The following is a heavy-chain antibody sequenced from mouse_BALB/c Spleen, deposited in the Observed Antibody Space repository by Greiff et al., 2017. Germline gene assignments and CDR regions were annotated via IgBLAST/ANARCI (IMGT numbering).Heavy chain of an antibody. V-gene: IGHV5-17*02. Sequence: EVHLVESGGGLVQPGGSRKLSCAASGFTFSSFGMHWVRQAPEKGLEWVAYISSGSSTIYYADTVKGRFTISRDNPKNTLFLQMTSLRSEDTAMYYCARSGRNGSSYYAMDYWGQGTSVTVSS. J-gene: IGHJ4*01. CDR2: ISSGSSTI. D-gene: IGHD1-1*01. CDR1: GFTFSSFG. CDR3: ARSGRNGSSYYAMDY.